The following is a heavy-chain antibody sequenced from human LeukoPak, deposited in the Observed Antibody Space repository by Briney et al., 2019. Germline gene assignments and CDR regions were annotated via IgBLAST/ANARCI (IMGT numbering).Heavy chain of an antibody. J-gene: IGHJ4*02. CDR1: GFTFSSYA. V-gene: IGHV3-30*04. Sequence: GGSLRLSCAASGFTFSSYAMHWVRQAPGKGLEGVAVISYDGSNKYYADSVKGRFTISRDNSKNTLYLQMNSLRAEDTAVYYCARDSVITMVRGVTYYFDYWGQGTLVTVSS. CDR2: ISYDGSNK. CDR3: ARDSVITMVRGVTYYFDY. D-gene: IGHD3-10*01.